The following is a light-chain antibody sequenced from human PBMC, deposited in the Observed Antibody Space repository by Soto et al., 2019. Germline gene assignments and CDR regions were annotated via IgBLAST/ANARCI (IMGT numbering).Light chain of an antibody. CDR3: QQYGSSLFT. Sequence: EIVLTQSPGTLSLSPGERATLSCRASQSVSSSYLAWYQQKPGQAPRLLIYGASSRATGIPDRFSGSGSGTDFTLSISRLEPEDSAVYYFQQYGSSLFTFGPGTKVDIK. J-gene: IGKJ3*01. CDR2: GAS. V-gene: IGKV3-20*01. CDR1: QSVSSSY.